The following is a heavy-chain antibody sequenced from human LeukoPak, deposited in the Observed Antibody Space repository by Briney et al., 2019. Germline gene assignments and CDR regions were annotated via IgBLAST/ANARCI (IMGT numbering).Heavy chain of an antibody. CDR3: ARFSEYSHSSVHYLDY. Sequence: SETLSLTCTVSGGSISSYYWSWIRQPPGKGLEWIGYKSHSGSTNFNPSLKSRVTISMDTSKNQFSLKLSSVTAADTAVYYCARFSEYSHSSVHYLDYWGQGTLVSVSS. J-gene: IGHJ4*02. V-gene: IGHV4-59*01. CDR1: GGSISSYY. CDR2: KSHSGST. D-gene: IGHD3-22*01.